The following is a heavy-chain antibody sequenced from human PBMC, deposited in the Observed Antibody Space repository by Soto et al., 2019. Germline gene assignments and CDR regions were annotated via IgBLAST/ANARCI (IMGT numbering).Heavy chain of an antibody. Sequence: EVQLLESGGGLVQPGGSLRLSCAASGFPFSSYAMSWVRHAPDKGLEWVSGIGFAGDDTYYADAVKGRFTISRDNYKNTLYLQMTSLRAEDTAVYYCARRFNRASFYSDYWGQGPLVTVSS. J-gene: IGHJ4*02. V-gene: IGHV3-23*01. CDR3: ARRFNRASFYSDY. CDR2: IGFAGDDT. CDR1: GFPFSSYA.